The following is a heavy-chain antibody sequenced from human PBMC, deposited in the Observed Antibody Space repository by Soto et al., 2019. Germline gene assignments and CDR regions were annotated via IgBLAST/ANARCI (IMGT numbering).Heavy chain of an antibody. CDR2: IIPIFGTA. V-gene: IGHV1-69*01. CDR3: ARVLAVAGTCAFDI. Sequence: QVQLVQSGAEGKKPGSSVKVSCKASGGTFSSYAISWERQAPGQGLEWMGGIIPIFGTANYAQKFQGRVTITADESTSTAYMELSSLRSEDTAVYYCARVLAVAGTCAFDIWGQGTTVTVSS. CDR1: GGTFSSYA. D-gene: IGHD6-19*01. J-gene: IGHJ3*02.